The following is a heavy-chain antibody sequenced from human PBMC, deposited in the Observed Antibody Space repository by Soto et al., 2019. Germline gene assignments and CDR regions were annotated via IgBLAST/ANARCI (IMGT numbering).Heavy chain of an antibody. CDR2: ISWDSTTT. D-gene: IGHD2-21*01. J-gene: IGHJ4*02. Sequence: GGSLRLSCAASGFTFSDYGMHWVRQAPGKGLVWVSQISWDSTTTSYADSVKGRFIISRDNAKNTLYLQMNSLRGEDTAFYYCARDRTHIPAFAKRYFDYWGQGTLVTVSS. CDR1: GFTFSDYG. V-gene: IGHV3-74*01. CDR3: ARDRTHIPAFAKRYFDY.